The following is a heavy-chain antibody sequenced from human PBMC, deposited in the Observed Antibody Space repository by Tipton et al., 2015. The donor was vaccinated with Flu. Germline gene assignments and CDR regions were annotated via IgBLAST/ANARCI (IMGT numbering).Heavy chain of an antibody. D-gene: IGHD3-10*01. CDR1: GDSIRSNYY. J-gene: IGHJ6*02. V-gene: IGHV4-31*03. CDR3: ARDQGFGGGLTYDYYAMDV. Sequence: TLSLTCLVSGDSIRSNYYWGWIRQSPGRGLEWIGSIYYSGSTYYNPSLESRLSISVDTSKNQFSLKLISMTAADAAVYYCARDQGFGGGLTYDYYAMDVWGQGTTVTVSS. CDR2: IYYSGST.